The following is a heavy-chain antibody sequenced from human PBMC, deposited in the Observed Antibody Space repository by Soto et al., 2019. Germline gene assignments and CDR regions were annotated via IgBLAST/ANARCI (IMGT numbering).Heavy chain of an antibody. CDR1: GFSFSSNS. CDR2: ISGSGGST. Sequence: GGSLRLSCKASGFSFSSNSMGWLRQAPGKGLEWVSAISGSGGSTYYADSVKGRFTISRDNSKNTLYLQMNSLRAEDTAVYYCAKTGLDYYDSSGYYPKLNWFDPWGQGTLVTVSS. D-gene: IGHD3-22*01. J-gene: IGHJ5*02. CDR3: AKTGLDYYDSSGYYPKLNWFDP. V-gene: IGHV3-23*01.